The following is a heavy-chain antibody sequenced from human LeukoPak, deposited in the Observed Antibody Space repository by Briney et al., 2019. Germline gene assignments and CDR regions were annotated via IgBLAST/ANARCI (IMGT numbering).Heavy chain of an antibody. D-gene: IGHD2-15*01. CDR2: ISAQHGQT. J-gene: IGHJ4*02. Sequence: LKLSCKPSGYSQNFFGTTWVRQVAGQGLEWMGWISAQHGQTEYAPNSKDRVTIHTDTSTNTAYMALRSQRAADTAVYSGAGSLGYGSMNVYYLKYWGQGTLVTVSS. CDR3: AGSLGYGSMNVYYLKY. CDR1: GYSQNFFG. V-gene: IGHV1-18*01.